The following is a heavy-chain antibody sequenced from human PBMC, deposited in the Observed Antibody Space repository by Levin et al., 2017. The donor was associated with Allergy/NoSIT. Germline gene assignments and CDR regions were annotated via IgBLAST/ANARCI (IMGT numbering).Heavy chain of an antibody. CDR2: ISATGGDT. D-gene: IGHD6-19*01. CDR3: ATRSSGWFFEF. Sequence: GESLKISCAASVFTFGFTFTFYAMAWVRQAPGKGLEWISAISATGGDTYYADSVEGRFTISRDNSKNTLYLQMNTLRAEDTAVYYCATRSSGWFFEFWGQGTMVTVSS. V-gene: IGHV3-23*01. J-gene: IGHJ4*02. CDR1: VFTFGFTFTFYA.